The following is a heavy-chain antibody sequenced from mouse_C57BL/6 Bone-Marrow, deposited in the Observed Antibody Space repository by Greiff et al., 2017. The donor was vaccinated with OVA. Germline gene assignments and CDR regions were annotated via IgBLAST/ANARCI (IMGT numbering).Heavy chain of an antibody. Sequence: VQLQQSGSELRSPGSSVKLSCKDFDSEVFPIAYMSWVRQKPGHGFEWIGGILPSIGRTISGEKFVDKATLDAVTLSHTAYLELNSLKSEDSAIYYCAREGTTDDWYFDVWGTGTTVTVSS. V-gene: IGHV15-2*01. CDR2: ILPSIGRT. D-gene: IGHD1-1*01. CDR3: AREGTTDDWYFDV. J-gene: IGHJ1*03. CDR1: DSEVFPIAY.